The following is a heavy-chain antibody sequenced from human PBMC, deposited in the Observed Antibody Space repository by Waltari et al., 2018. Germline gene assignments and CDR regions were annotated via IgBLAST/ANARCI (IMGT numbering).Heavy chain of an antibody. J-gene: IGHJ4*02. V-gene: IGHV4-4*02. CDR1: GGSLRSNDW. CDR3: ARGFDGWPFDY. D-gene: IGHD6-19*01. CDR2: IHHSGST. Sequence: QVQLKESGPGLVKPSGTLFLACDVSGGSLRSNDWWSWVRQPPGKGLEWIGEIHHSGSTKYNPSLKSRLLMSVDTSKSQISLTMKSVTAADTAVYYCARGFDGWPFDYWGQGTLVIVSS.